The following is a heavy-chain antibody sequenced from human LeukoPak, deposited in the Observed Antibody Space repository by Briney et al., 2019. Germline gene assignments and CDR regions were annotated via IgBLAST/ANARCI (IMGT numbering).Heavy chain of an antibody. CDR2: IKQDGSEK. Sequence: GGSLRLSCAASGFTFSSYWMSWVRQAPGKGLEWVANIKQDGSEKYYVDSVKGRFTISRDNAKNSLYLQMNSLRAEDTAVYYCARAHGIAAAGKVEAFDIWGQGTMVTVSS. CDR3: ARAHGIAAAGKVEAFDI. D-gene: IGHD6-13*01. CDR1: GFTFSSYW. J-gene: IGHJ3*02. V-gene: IGHV3-7*01.